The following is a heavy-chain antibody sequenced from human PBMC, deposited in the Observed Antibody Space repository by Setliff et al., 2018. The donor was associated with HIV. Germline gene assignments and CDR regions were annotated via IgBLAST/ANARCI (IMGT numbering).Heavy chain of an antibody. Sequence: PGGSLRLSCAASGFTFSNAWMSWVRQAPGKGLEWVGRVKSKADGGTTDYGAPVKGRFTVSRDDSENTIYLQMNSLKTEDTAVYYCTTDLVDPPAFGLDYWGLGTLVTVSS. CDR3: TTDLVDPPAFGLDY. CDR1: GFTFSNAW. D-gene: IGHD3-3*02. CDR2: VKSKADGGTT. J-gene: IGHJ4*02. V-gene: IGHV3-15*01.